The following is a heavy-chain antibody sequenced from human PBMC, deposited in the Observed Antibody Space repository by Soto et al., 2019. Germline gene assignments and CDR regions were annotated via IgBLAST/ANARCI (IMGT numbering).Heavy chain of an antibody. V-gene: IGHV1-18*01. D-gene: IGHD4-17*01. CDR3: ARGPLDYLRSYYYYMDV. Sequence: ASVKVSCKASGYTFTSYGISWVRQAPGQGLEWMGWISAYNGNTNYAQKLQGRVTMTTDTSTNTAYMELRSLRSDDTAVYYCARGPLDYLRSYYYYMDVWGKGTTVTVS. CDR1: GYTFTSYG. J-gene: IGHJ6*03. CDR2: ISAYNGNT.